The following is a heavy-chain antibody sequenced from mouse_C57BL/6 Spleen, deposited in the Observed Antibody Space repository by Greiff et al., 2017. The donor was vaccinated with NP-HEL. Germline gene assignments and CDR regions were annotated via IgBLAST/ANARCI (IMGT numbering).Heavy chain of an antibody. J-gene: IGHJ4*01. CDR2: IYPGDGDT. CDR1: GYAFSSSW. CDR3: ARSTTVIAPPMDY. D-gene: IGHD1-1*01. Sequence: QVQLQQSGPELVQPGASVKISCKASGYAFSSSWMNWVKQRPGKGLEWIGRIYPGDGDTTSNGKFKGKATLTAAKSSSTAYMQLSSLTSEDSAVYFCARSTTVIAPPMDYWGQGTSVTVSS. V-gene: IGHV1-82*01.